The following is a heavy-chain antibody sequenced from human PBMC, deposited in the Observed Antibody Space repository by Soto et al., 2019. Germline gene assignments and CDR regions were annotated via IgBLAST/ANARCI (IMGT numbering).Heavy chain of an antibody. CDR3: ARTRLINAWFDP. D-gene: IGHD3-10*01. V-gene: IGHV4-31*03. Sequence: QVQLQESGPGLVKPSQTLSLTCTVSGGSISSGGYYWSWLRQRPGTGLEWIGYVYFSGSTYYNPSLRIRLSISVDTSKKQFSLNLSSVTAADTAVYYCARTRLINAWFDPWGQGTLVTVS. CDR1: GGSISSGGYY. CDR2: VYFSGST. J-gene: IGHJ5*02.